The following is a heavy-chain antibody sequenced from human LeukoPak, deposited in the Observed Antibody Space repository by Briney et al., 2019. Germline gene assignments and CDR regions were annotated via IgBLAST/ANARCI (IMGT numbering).Heavy chain of an antibody. CDR1: GYTFTVYY. V-gene: IGHV1-46*01. CDR2: INPSDGAT. Sequence: ASVKVSCKASGYTFTVYYIHWVRQAPGQGLGWIGMINPSDGATTYAPGFQGRANMARDMPTTTVYMDQRSMRSEDTAVYFCAREQGRGLSGNLWGLVASYYTYYYMDVWGRGTTVTVSS. J-gene: IGHJ6*03. CDR3: AREQGRGLSGNLWGLVASYYTYYYMDV. D-gene: IGHD3-3*01.